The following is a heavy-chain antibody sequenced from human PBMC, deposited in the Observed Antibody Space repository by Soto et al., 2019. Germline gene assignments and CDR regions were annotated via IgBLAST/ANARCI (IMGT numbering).Heavy chain of an antibody. D-gene: IGHD3-9*01. V-gene: IGHV1-18*01. J-gene: IGHJ4*02. CDR3: ARDEGGYDILTGYYKAHHFDY. Sequence: AALKVSCRASGYTVTQFYITWVREAAGQGLEWMGAISPHNFNTNYAQKFRGRVTLTTEKSTNTAYMDLRSLTSDDTAVYYCARDEGGYDILTGYYKAHHFDYWGQGVPVTVSS. CDR1: GYTVTQFY. CDR2: ISPHNFNT.